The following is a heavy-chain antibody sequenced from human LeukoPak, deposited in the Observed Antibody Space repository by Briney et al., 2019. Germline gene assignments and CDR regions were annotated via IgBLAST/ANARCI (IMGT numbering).Heavy chain of an antibody. CDR1: GGSISSYY. CDR3: ARHPGGRQNWFDP. D-gene: IGHD3-16*01. V-gene: IGHV4-4*07. CDR2: IYFTGST. J-gene: IGHJ5*02. Sequence: SETLSLTCTVSGGSISSYYWSWIRQPAGKGLEWIGRIYFTGSTNYNPSVKSRVTMSIDTSKNQFSLKLSSVTAADTAVYYCARHPGGRQNWFDPWGQGTLVTVSP.